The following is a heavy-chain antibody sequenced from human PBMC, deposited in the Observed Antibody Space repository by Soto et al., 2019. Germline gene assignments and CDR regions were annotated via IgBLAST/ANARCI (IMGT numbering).Heavy chain of an antibody. CDR1: GGSVSSSTYY. V-gene: IGHV4-39*01. Sequence: QLQLQESGPGLVKPSETLSLTCTVSGGSVSSSTYYWAWIRQPPGKGLDWIGSVYYNGNTYYGPSLKSRVTLSIDTSKNQFSLSLSSVTAADTAFYFCARHPNSGWLGYWGQGILVTVSS. D-gene: IGHD5-12*01. CDR2: VYYNGNT. J-gene: IGHJ4*02. CDR3: ARHPNSGWLGY.